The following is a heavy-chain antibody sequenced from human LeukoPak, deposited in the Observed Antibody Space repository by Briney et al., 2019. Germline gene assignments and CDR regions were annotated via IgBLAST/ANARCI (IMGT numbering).Heavy chain of an antibody. J-gene: IGHJ6*02. CDR2: ISRSGSTT. Sequence: GGSLRLSCAASRFTFSDYYMTWIRQAPGKGLEWVSYISRSGSTTYYAGSVKGRFTISRDNAKNSLYLQMNNLRAEDTAVYYCAGEWELRGGYYYGLDVWGQGTTVTVSS. CDR3: AGEWELRGGYYYGLDV. D-gene: IGHD1-26*01. V-gene: IGHV3-11*01. CDR1: RFTFSDYY.